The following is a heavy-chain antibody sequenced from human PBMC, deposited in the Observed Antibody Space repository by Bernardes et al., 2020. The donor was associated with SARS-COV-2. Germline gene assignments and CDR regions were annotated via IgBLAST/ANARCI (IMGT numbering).Heavy chain of an antibody. CDR2: ISGRGGGT. V-gene: IGHV3-23*01. CDR1: GFTFSIYA. CDR3: AKVIAAAGKGGVFDYYYGMDV. J-gene: IGHJ6*02. D-gene: IGHD6-13*01. Sequence: GGSLRLSCTASGFTFSIYAMSWVRQAPGKGLEWVSAISGRGGGTCYADSVRGRFTISRDNSKNTLYMQMNSLRAEDTAVYYCAKVIAAAGKGGVFDYYYGMDVWGQGTTVTVSS.